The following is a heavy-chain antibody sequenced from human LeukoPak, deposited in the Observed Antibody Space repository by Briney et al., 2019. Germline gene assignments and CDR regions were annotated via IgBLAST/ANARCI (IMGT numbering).Heavy chain of an antibody. CDR2: LSWIIVSI. V-gene: IGHV3-9*03. CDR3: AKTGPGGSYGYYFAY. D-gene: IGHD5-18*01. CDR1: GFSLADSA. J-gene: IGHJ4*02. Sequence: GGCLRLSCAAPGFSLADSAMHSVRQAPGKGLGWVSGLSWIIVSIGYADSVKGRFTISRDNAKNSLYLQMNSLRAEDMALYYVAKTGPGGSYGYYFAYCGQGTLVTVHS.